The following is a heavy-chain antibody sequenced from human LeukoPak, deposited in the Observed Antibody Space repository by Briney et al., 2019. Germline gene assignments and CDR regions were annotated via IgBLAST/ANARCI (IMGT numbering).Heavy chain of an antibody. D-gene: IGHD5-18*01. V-gene: IGHV3-38-3*01. CDR1: GFTVSSNE. Sequence: PGGSLRLSCAASGFTVSSNEMSWVRQAPGKGLEWVSSISGGSTYYADSVKGRFTISRDNSKNTVSLQMNSLTAEDTALYYCAKDIRRGYNFGYDQFAYWGQGALVTVSS. CDR2: ISGGST. J-gene: IGHJ4*02. CDR3: AKDIRRGYNFGYDQFAY.